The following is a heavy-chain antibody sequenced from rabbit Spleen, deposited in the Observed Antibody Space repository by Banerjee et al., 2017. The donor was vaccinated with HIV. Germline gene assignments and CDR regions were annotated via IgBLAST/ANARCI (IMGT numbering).Heavy chain of an antibody. D-gene: IGHD1-1*01. J-gene: IGHJ6*01. CDR3: ARDTSSSFSSYGMDL. V-gene: IGHV1S45*01. CDR1: GVSFSGDSY. Sequence: QEQLEESGGGLVKPGASLTLTCTASGVSFSGDSYMCWVRQAPGKGLEWIACIDIGSSGFTYFATWAKGRFTCSKTSSTTVTLQMTRLTAADTATYFCARDTSSSFSSYGMDLWGPGTLVTVS. CDR2: IDIGSSGFT.